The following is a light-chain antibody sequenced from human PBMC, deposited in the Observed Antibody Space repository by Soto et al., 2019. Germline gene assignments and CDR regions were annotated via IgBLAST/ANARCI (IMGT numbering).Light chain of an antibody. CDR2: EVS. J-gene: IGLJ1*01. CDR1: SSDVGSYNL. Sequence: QSVLTQPASVSGSPGQSITISCTGTSSDVGSYNLVSWYQQHPGKAPKLIIFEVSKRPSGVSDRFSGSKSGNTASLTISGLQAEDDADFYCCSYATSSYGFGTGTKVTVL. V-gene: IGLV2-23*02. CDR3: CSYATSSYG.